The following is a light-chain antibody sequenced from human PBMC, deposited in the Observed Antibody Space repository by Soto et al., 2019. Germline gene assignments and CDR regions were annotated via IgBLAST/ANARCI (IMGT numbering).Light chain of an antibody. CDR3: QQYYSPPWT. Sequence: IVMTQSPDSLAVSLVESATINCKSSQSVLFSSNDKNYLAWYQQKPGQSPKLLIYWASTRESGVPDRFSGSGSGTDFTLTISSLQAADVAVYFCQQYYSPPWTFGPGTKVDIK. V-gene: IGKV4-1*01. CDR1: QSVLFSSNDKNY. CDR2: WAS. J-gene: IGKJ1*01.